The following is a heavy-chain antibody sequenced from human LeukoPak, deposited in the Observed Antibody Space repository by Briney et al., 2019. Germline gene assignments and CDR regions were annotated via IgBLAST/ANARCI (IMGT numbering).Heavy chain of an antibody. D-gene: IGHD1-20*01. CDR1: GGSFSGYY. CDR3: ASLGLSITGKQGIDY. V-gene: IGHV4-34*01. CDR2: INHSGST. J-gene: IGHJ4*02. Sequence: TSETLSLTCAVYGGSFSGYYWSWIRRPPGKGLEWIGEINHSGSTNYNPSLKSRVTISVDTSKNQFSLKLSSVTAADTAVYYSASLGLSITGKQGIDYWGQGTLVTVSS.